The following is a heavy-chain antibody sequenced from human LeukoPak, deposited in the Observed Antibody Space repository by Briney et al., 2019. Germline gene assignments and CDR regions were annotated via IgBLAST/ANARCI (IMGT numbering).Heavy chain of an antibody. Sequence: GASVKVSCKASGGTFSSYAISWVRQAPGQGLEWMGRIIPILGIANYAQKFQGRVTITADKSTSTAYMELSSLRSEDTAVYYCARERDYYDSSTIDYWGQGTLVTVSS. V-gene: IGHV1-69*10. CDR3: ARERDYYDSSTIDY. CDR2: IIPILGIA. J-gene: IGHJ4*02. CDR1: GGTFSSYA. D-gene: IGHD3-22*01.